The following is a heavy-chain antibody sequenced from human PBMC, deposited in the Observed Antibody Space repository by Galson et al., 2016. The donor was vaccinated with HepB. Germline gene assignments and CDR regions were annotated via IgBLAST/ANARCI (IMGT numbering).Heavy chain of an antibody. CDR3: ARAPIEVDGMRHYYYGMDV. J-gene: IGHJ6*02. CDR2: ISGSGATT. Sequence: SLRLSCAASGFNFNNYAMSWVRQAPRKGLEWVSTISGSGATTYYEDSLKGRFTISRDNGKKSLYLQMNSLRAEDTAVYYCARAPIEVDGMRHYYYGMDVWGQGTTVTVSS. CDR1: GFNFNNYA. D-gene: IGHD6-19*01. V-gene: IGHV3-23*01.